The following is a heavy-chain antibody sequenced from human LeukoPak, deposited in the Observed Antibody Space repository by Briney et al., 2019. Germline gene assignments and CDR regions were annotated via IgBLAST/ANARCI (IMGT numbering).Heavy chain of an antibody. Sequence: SETLSLTCTVSGGSISTYYWSWIRQPPGKGLEWIGYIYYSGNSNYNPSLKSRVTISVDTSKNQFSLKLSSVTAAVTAVYYCAGLGASGNGYLSWFDPWGQGTLVTVSS. CDR3: AGLGASGNGYLSWFDP. J-gene: IGHJ5*02. D-gene: IGHD3-22*01. V-gene: IGHV4-59*01. CDR1: GGSISTYY. CDR2: IYYSGNS.